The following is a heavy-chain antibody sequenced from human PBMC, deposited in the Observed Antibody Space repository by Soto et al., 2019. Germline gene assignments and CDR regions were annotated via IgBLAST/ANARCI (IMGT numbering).Heavy chain of an antibody. V-gene: IGHV4-31*03. D-gene: IGHD3-9*01. CDR2: IYYSGIT. CDR3: ARGTVDSDWNWFDP. CDR1: GGSISSGGYY. Sequence: QVQLQESGPGLVKPSQTLSLTCTVSGGSISSGGYYWSWIRKHPGKGLEWIGYIYYSGITYYNPSLKSRVTISVDTSKNQFSLKLSSVTAAGTAVYYCARGTVDSDWNWFDPWGQGTLVTVST. J-gene: IGHJ5*02.